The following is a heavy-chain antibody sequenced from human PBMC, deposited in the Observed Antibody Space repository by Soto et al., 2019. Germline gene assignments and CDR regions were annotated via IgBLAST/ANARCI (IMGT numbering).Heavy chain of an antibody. Sequence: EVQLVESGGGLVQPGGSLRLSCAASGFTFSSYEMNWVRQAPGKGLEWVSYISSSGSTIYYADSVKGRFTISRDNAKNSLYLQMNSLRAEDTAVYYCARENLGYCSSTSRKWGQGTLVTVSS. CDR1: GFTFSSYE. J-gene: IGHJ4*02. D-gene: IGHD2-2*01. V-gene: IGHV3-48*03. CDR3: ARENLGYCSSTSRK. CDR2: ISSSGSTI.